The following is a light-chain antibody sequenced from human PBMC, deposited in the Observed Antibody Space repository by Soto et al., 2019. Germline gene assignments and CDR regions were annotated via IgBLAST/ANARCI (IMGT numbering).Light chain of an antibody. CDR2: KAS. CDR3: HRYQSYPGA. J-gene: IGKJ1*01. Sequence: DIQMTQSPSTLSASVGDRVTITCRASQSISSWLAWYQQKPGKAPKLLIYKASNLESGVPSRFSGSGSGTEFTLTISSLQPDDLATYYRHRYQSYPGAFCEGTKVDIK. V-gene: IGKV1-5*03. CDR1: QSISSW.